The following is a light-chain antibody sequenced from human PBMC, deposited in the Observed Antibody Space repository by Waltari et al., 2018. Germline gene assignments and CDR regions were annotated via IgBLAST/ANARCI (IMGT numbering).Light chain of an antibody. J-gene: IGKJ2*01. Sequence: DIVMTQSPLSLPVTPGEPASISCRFSEGLLHSNGYTDLDWYLQKPGQSPHLLIYWASNRASGVPDRFSGSGSGTDFTLKISRVEAEDVGVYYCMQTLQTPYTFGQGTKLEIK. V-gene: IGKV2-28*01. CDR1: EGLLHSNGYTD. CDR2: WAS. CDR3: MQTLQTPYT.